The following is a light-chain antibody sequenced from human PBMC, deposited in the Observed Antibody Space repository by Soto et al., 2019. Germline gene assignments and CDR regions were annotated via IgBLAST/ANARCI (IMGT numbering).Light chain of an antibody. CDR1: TNDY. J-gene: IGLJ3*02. CDR2: DVS. CDR3: YSIRDTTWV. V-gene: IGLV2-14*03. Sequence: QSVWTQPAALSGSPGQSITISCTGTTNDYVSWYQQHPGKAPKLMIYDVSYRPSGVSNRFSGSKSGSTASLTISGLQAEDEADYYCYSIRDTTWVFGGGTKLIVL.